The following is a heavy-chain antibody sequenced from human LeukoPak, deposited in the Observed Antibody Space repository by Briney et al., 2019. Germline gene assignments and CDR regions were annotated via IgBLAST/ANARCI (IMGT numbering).Heavy chain of an antibody. D-gene: IGHD3-16*01. J-gene: IGHJ4*02. CDR3: AKSRGGH. Sequence: PGGSLRLSCAASGFTFSSYAMNWVRQAPGKGLEWVSSITSSSSYIYYADSLKGRFTISRDNAKNSLYLQMNSLRAEDTAVYYCAKSRGGHWGQGTLVTVSS. CDR2: ITSSSSYI. CDR1: GFTFSSYA. V-gene: IGHV3-21*01.